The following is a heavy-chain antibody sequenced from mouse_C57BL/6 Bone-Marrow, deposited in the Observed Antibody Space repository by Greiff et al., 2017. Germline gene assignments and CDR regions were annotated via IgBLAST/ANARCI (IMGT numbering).Heavy chain of an antibody. D-gene: IGHD2-3*01. CDR1: RYTFTSYW. CDR2: INPSSGYT. V-gene: IGHV1-7*01. J-gene: IGHJ3*01. Sequence: VQLQQSGAELAKPGASVKLSCKASRYTFTSYWMHRVKQRPGQGLEWIGYINPSSGYTKYNQKFKDKATLTADKSSSTAYMQLSSLTYEDSAVYYCASGYYPPWFAYWGQGTLVTVSA. CDR3: ASGYYPPWFAY.